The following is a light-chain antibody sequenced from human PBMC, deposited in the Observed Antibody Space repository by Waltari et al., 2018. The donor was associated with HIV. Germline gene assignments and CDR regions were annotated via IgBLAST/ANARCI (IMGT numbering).Light chain of an antibody. Sequence: VSVALGQTVRITCQGDSLRSYYASWYKQKSGQAPVVVVFGRNYRPSGIPARFSGSSSGNTATLTITVAQADDEADYYCHSRDSSGSHVVFGGGTKVTVL. CDR1: SLRSYY. CDR3: HSRDSSGSHVV. J-gene: IGLJ2*01. V-gene: IGLV3-19*01. CDR2: GRN.